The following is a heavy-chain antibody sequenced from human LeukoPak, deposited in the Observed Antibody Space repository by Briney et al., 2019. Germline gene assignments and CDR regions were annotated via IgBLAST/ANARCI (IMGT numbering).Heavy chain of an antibody. Sequence: SETLSLTCTVSGGPISSYYWSWIRQPPGKGLEWIGYIYYSGSTSYNPSLKSRVTISVDTSKNQFSLKLSSVTAADTAVYYCARLVVPAAMSYYYGMDVWGQGTTVTVSS. CDR2: IYYSGST. CDR3: ARLVVPAAMSYYYGMDV. D-gene: IGHD2-2*01. CDR1: GGPISSYY. V-gene: IGHV4-59*08. J-gene: IGHJ6*02.